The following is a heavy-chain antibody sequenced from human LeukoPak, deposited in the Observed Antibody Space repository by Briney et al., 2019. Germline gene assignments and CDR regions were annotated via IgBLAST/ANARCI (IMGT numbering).Heavy chain of an antibody. Sequence: GGSLRLSCAASGFNVSENYMSWVRQAPGKGLEWVSHISAGGGTTYFADSVKGRFTISRDNSKSTLYLQMYRLSAEDTAVYHCAKAEGSGNQPFDYWGQGTLVTVSS. D-gene: IGHD1-14*01. CDR1: GFNVSENY. J-gene: IGHJ4*02. CDR3: AKAEGSGNQPFDY. V-gene: IGHV3-23*01. CDR2: ISAGGGTT.